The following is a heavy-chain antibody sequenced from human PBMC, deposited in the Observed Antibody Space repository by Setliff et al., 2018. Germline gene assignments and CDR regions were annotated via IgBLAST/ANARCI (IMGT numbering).Heavy chain of an antibody. CDR1: GYSFCNYG. Sequence: GASVKVSCKASGYSFCNYGMSWVRQAPGQGLEWMGWISAYNINTNYAKKFQGRVTMTTDTSANIAYMELRSLRSDDTAVYFCARDHKWELPRYKSGMDVWGQGTTVPVSS. V-gene: IGHV1-18*01. CDR2: ISAYNINT. CDR3: ARDHKWELPRYKSGMDV. J-gene: IGHJ6*02. D-gene: IGHD1-26*01.